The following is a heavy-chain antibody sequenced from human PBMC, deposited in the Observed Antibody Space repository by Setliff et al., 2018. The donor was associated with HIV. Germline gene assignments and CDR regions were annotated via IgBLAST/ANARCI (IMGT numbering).Heavy chain of an antibody. Sequence: ASETLSLTCTVSGGSFRGSRYYWGWIRQPPGKGLEWIGNMHYGGFFWYSPSLKSRVTISVDTSKNQFSLKLSSVTAADTAVYYCARPALGIGGGSRFDIWGHGTRVTVSS. D-gene: IGHD3-10*01. CDR2: MHYGGFF. J-gene: IGHJ4*01. CDR3: ARPALGIGGGSRFDI. V-gene: IGHV4-39*01. CDR1: GGSFRGSRYY.